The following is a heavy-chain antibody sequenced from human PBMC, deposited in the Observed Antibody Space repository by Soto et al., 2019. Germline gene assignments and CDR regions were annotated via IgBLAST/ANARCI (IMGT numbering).Heavy chain of an antibody. CDR2: INPNSGGT. V-gene: IGHV1-2*04. CDR3: ARGGGYGGGGGETYYYYYGRDG. J-gene: IGHJ6*02. D-gene: IGHD2-15*01. Sequence: GASVKVSCKASGYTFTGYYMHWVRQAPGQGLEWMGWINPNSGGTNYAQKFQGWVTMTRDTSISTAYMELSRLRSDDTAVYYCARGGGYGGGGGETYYYYYGRDGWGQGTTGTASS. CDR1: GYTFTGYY.